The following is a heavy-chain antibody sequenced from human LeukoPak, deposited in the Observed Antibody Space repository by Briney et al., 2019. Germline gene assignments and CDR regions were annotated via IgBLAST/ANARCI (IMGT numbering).Heavy chain of an antibody. D-gene: IGHD1-14*01. J-gene: IGHJ4*02. CDR1: GFTFSGYS. Sequence: GGSLRLSCAASGFTFSGYSLNWVRQAPRKGLEWVSSISGSSIYIYYADSVKGRFTASRDNAKNSLYLQMNSLRAEDTAVYYCAGANQFDFWGQGTLVTVSS. V-gene: IGHV3-21*01. CDR3: AGANQFDF. CDR2: ISGSSIYI.